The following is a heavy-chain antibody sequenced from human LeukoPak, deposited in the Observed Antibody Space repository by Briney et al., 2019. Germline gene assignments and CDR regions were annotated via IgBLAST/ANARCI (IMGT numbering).Heavy chain of an antibody. CDR1: GFTFSNAW. V-gene: IGHV3-15*01. CDR3: TTRDYDFWSGYGY. Sequence: GGSLRLSCAASGFTFSNAWMSWVRQAPGKGLEWVGRIKSKTDGGTTDYAAPVKGRFTISRDDSKNTLYLRMNSRKTEDTAVYYCTTRDYDFWSGYGYWGQGTLVTVSS. CDR2: IKSKTDGGTT. J-gene: IGHJ4*02. D-gene: IGHD3-3*01.